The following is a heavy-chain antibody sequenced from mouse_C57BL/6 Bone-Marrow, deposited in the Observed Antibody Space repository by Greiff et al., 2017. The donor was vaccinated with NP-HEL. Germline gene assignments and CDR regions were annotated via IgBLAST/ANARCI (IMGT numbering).Heavy chain of an antibody. D-gene: IGHD1-1*01. CDR2: IDPNSGGT. V-gene: IGHV1-72*01. J-gene: IGHJ2*01. Sequence: QVQLQQPGAELVKPGASVKLSCKASGYTFTSYLMPWVKQRPGRGLEWIGSIDPNSGGTKYNEKFKSKATLTVDKPSSTAYMQLNSLTSEDSAVYYCARYYYGSSSFDYWGQGTTLTVSS. CDR3: ARYYYGSSSFDY. CDR1: GYTFTSYL.